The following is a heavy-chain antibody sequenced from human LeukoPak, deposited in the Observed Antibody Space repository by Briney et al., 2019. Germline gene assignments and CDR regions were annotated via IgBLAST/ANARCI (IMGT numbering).Heavy chain of an antibody. V-gene: IGHV4-59*01. Sequence: SETLSPTCTVSGGSISSYYWSWIRQPPGKGLEWIGYIFYSGSSNHNPSLKSRVTISVDTSKNQFSLKLNSVTAADTAVYYCARSHLEMATIAFDYWGQGILVTVSS. J-gene: IGHJ4*02. CDR3: ARSHLEMATIAFDY. D-gene: IGHD5-24*01. CDR1: GGSISSYY. CDR2: IFYSGSS.